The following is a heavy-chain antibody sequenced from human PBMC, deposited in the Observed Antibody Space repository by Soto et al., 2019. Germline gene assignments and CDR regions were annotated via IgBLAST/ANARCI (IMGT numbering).Heavy chain of an antibody. D-gene: IGHD3-3*01. CDR2: IYWDDDK. V-gene: IGHV2-5*02. CDR1: GFSLSTSGVG. J-gene: IGHJ6*03. Sequence: SGPTLVKPTQTLTLTCTFSGFSLSTSGVGVGWIRQPPGKALEWLALIYWDDDKRYSPSLKSRLTITKDTSKNQVVLTMTNMDPVDTATYYCAHSEVVTIFGVVPSPSYYYMDVWGKGTTVTVSS. CDR3: AHSEVVTIFGVVPSPSYYYMDV.